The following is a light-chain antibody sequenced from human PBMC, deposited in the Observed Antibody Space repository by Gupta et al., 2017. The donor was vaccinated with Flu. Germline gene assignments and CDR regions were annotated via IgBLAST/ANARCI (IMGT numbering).Light chain of an antibody. J-gene: IGLJ1*01. CDR3: HSADSSGTFQV. Sequence: GQTARITGSGDALPNQYAFWYQQKSGQAPMLIIYNDIERPSGIPERFSGSSSGTTVTLTISGLQEEDEADYYCHSADSSGTFQVFGTGTKVTVL. CDR1: ALPNQY. CDR2: NDI. V-gene: IGLV3-25*03.